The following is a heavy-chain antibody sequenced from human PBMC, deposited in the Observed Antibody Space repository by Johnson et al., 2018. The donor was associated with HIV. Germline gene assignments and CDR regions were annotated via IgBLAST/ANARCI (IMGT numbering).Heavy chain of an antibody. CDR2: IHWTGGST. CDR1: GFTFDDYG. Sequence: EVQLVESGGRVVRPGESLRLSCAASGFTFDDYGMSWVRQAPGKGLEWVSGIHWTGGSTGYADSVMGPFTISREKAKNSLYLQLNSLRAEDTALYYCARDAYNSDACDIWGQGTMVTVSS. V-gene: IGHV3-20*04. D-gene: IGHD5-24*01. J-gene: IGHJ3*02. CDR3: ARDAYNSDACDI.